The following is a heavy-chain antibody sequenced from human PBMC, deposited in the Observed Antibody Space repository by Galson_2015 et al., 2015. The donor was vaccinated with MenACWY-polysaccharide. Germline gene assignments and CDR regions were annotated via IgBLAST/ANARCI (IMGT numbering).Heavy chain of an antibody. CDR2: IQYDGSNK. CDR3: AREGSRLVFHAFDT. J-gene: IGHJ3*02. CDR1: GIKFYGSG. D-gene: IGHD6-6*01. Sequence: SLRLSCAASGIKFYGSGMHWVRQAPGKGLEWVAVIQYDGSNKVYADSVKGRFTIYRDHSKNTLYLQMNSLRVEDTAVYYCAREGSRLVFHAFDTWGQGTLVTVSP. V-gene: IGHV3-33*05.